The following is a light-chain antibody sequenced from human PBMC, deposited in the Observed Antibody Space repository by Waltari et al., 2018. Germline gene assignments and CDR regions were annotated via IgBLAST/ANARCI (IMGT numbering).Light chain of an antibody. CDR1: QYITGSW. CDR3: QQYDGSVVT. V-gene: IGKV3-20*01. CDR2: AAS. Sequence: EIVLTQSPGTLSLSPGERVTLSCRASQYITGSWMTWYHQKPGQAPRLLIYAASTRAPGVPDRFSGSGFGTDFTLTISRLEPEDSAIYYCQQYDGSVVTFGGGTKVEIK. J-gene: IGKJ4*01.